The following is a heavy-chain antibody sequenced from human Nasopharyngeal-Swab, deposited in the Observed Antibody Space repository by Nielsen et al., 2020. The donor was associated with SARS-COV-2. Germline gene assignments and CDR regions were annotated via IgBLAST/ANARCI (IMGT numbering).Heavy chain of an antibody. D-gene: IGHD6-19*01. CDR3: ARDKERAGYSSGWYGL. V-gene: IGHV3-33*01. CDR2: IWYDGSNK. J-gene: IGHJ4*02. Sequence: GGSLRLSCAASGFTFSSYGMHWVRQAPGKGLEWVAVIWYDGSNKYYADSVKGRFTISRDNSKNTLYLQMNSLRAEDAAVYYCARDKERAGYSSGWYGLGGQGTLVTSPQ. CDR1: GFTFSSYG.